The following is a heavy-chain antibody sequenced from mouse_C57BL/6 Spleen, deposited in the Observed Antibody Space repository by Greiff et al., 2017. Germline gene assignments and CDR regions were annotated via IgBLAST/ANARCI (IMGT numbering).Heavy chain of an antibody. CDR3: ARGGDDYAAGMDC. Sequence: QVQLQQSGPELVKPGASVKISCKASGYAFSSSWMNWVKQRPGKGLEWIGRIYPGDGDTNYNGKFQGKATLTADKSSSTAYMQLSSLTSEDSAVYFCARGGDDYAAGMDCWGQGTSVTVSS. J-gene: IGHJ4*01. D-gene: IGHD2-4*01. V-gene: IGHV1-82*01. CDR2: IYPGDGDT. CDR1: GYAFSSSW.